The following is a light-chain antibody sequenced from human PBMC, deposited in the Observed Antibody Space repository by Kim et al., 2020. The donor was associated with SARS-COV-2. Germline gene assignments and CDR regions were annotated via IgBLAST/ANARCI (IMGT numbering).Light chain of an antibody. J-gene: IGLJ3*02. V-gene: IGLV3-1*01. Sequence: SYELTQPPSLSVSPGQTASITCSGDKLGDKYASWYQQKSGQSPVLVIYQDTKWPSGIPDRFSGSNSGNTATLTISGTQAMDEADYYCQAWDSGTAVFGGG. CDR2: QDT. CDR3: QAWDSGTAV. CDR1: KLGDKY.